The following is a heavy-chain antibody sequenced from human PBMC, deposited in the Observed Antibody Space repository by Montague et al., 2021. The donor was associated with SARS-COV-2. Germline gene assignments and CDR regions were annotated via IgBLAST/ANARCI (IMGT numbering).Heavy chain of an antibody. CDR3: ARPRQLLRSYFDY. CDR2: IYYSGST. J-gene: IGHJ4*02. D-gene: IGHD5-24*01. V-gene: IGHV4-39*01. Sequence: SETLSLTCTVSGGSISSSSYYWGWIRQPPGKGLEWIGSIYYSGSTYYNPSLKSRVTISVDTSKNQFSLKLSSVTAADTAVYHCARPRQLLRSYFDYWGQGTLVTVSS. CDR1: GGSISSSSYY.